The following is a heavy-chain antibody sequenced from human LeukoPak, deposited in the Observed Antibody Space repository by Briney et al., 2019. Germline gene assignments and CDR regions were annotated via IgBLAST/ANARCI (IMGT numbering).Heavy chain of an antibody. D-gene: IGHD6-19*01. V-gene: IGHV3-48*01. J-gene: IGHJ3*02. CDR2: ISSSSTI. CDR1: GFTFSSYS. Sequence: GGSLRLSCAASGFTFSSYSMNWVRQAPGKGLEWVSYISSSSTIYYADSVKGRFTISRDNAKNSLYLQMNSLRAEDTAVYYCARAVAGTLHAFDIWGQGTMVTVSS. CDR3: ARAVAGTLHAFDI.